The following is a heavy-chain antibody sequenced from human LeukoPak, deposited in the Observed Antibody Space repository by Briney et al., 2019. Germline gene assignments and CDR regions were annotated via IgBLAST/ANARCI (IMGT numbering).Heavy chain of an antibody. CDR1: GFIFSNYV. CDR3: ASESMVRGAPLDY. CDR2: ISYDGINK. D-gene: IGHD3-10*01. Sequence: PGGSLRLSCATSGFIFSNYVMHWVRQAPGKGLEWVAVISYDGINKYYADSVKGRFTISRDNSKNTLFLLIHSLRAEDTAVYFCASESMVRGAPLDYWGQGTLVTVSS. V-gene: IGHV3-30*03. J-gene: IGHJ4*02.